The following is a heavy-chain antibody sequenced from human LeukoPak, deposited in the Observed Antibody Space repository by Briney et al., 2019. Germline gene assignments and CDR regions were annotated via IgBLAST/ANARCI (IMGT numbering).Heavy chain of an antibody. CDR2: IIPIFGTA. J-gene: IGHJ4*02. CDR3: AREFVSSPGGSDY. Sequence: SVKVSCKASGGTFSSYAISWVRQAPGQGLEWMGGIIPIFGTANYAQKFQGRVTITADKSTSTAYMELSSLRSEDTAVYYCAREFVSSPGGSDYWGQGTLVTVSS. V-gene: IGHV1-69*06. CDR1: GGTFSSYA. D-gene: IGHD6-6*01.